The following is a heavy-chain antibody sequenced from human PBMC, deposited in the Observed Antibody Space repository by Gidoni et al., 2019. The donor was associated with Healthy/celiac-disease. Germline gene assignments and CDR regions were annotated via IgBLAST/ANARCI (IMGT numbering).Heavy chain of an antibody. Sequence: QVHLVQSGAEVKKPGASVKVSCKASGYTFTGYYMHWVRQAPGQGLEWMGWINPSSGGTNYAQKFQGRVTMTRDTSISTAYMELSRLRSDDTAVYYCARTYYYDSSGYYKTTLYDYWGQGTLVTVSS. J-gene: IGHJ4*02. D-gene: IGHD3-22*01. CDR1: GYTFTGYY. V-gene: IGHV1-2*02. CDR2: INPSSGGT. CDR3: ARTYYYDSSGYYKTTLYDY.